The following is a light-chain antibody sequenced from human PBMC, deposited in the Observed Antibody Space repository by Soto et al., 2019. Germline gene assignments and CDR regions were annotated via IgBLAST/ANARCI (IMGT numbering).Light chain of an antibody. Sequence: QSALTQPASVSGSPGQSITISCTGTRSDVGDYNYVSWYQQHPGKVPKLIIYEVSNRPSGVSNRFSGSKSGNTASLTISGLQSEDEADYYCSSYTSSTTWVFGGGTKLTVL. CDR1: RSDVGDYNY. J-gene: IGLJ3*02. CDR2: EVS. CDR3: SSYTSSTTWV. V-gene: IGLV2-14*01.